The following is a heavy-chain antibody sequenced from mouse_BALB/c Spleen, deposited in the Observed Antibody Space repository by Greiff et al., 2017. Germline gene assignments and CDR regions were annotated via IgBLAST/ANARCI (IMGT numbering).Heavy chain of an antibody. V-gene: IGHV3-2*02. D-gene: IGHD2-14*01. CDR2: ISYSGST. J-gene: IGHJ4*01. CDR1: GYSITSDYA. Sequence: EVKVEESGPGLVKPSQSLSLTCTVTGYSITSDYAWNWIRQFPGNKLEWMGYISYSGSTSYNPSLKSRISITRDTSKNQFFLQLNSVTTEDTATYYCARDYRYDDGYAMDYWGQGTSVTVSS. CDR3: ARDYRYDDGYAMDY.